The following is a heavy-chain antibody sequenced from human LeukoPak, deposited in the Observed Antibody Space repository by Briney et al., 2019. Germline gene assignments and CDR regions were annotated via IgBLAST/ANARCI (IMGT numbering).Heavy chain of an antibody. J-gene: IGHJ4*02. CDR1: GFTFSSYS. CDR3: ASWVEKFVGALPVY. CDR2: ISSSSSYI. Sequence: PGGSLRLSCAASGFTFSSYSMNWVRQAPGKGLEWVSSISSSSSYIYYADSVKGRFTISRDNAKNSLYLQMNSLRAEDTAVYYCASWVEKFVGALPVYWGQGTLVTVSS. V-gene: IGHV3-21*01. D-gene: IGHD1-26*01.